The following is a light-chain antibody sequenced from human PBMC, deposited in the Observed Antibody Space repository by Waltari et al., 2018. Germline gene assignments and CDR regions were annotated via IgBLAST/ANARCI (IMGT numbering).Light chain of an antibody. J-gene: IGKJ2*01. V-gene: IGKV3-11*01. CDR1: QSVSRY. CDR2: DIS. Sequence: EIVLTQSPATLSLSPGERATLSCRASQSVSRYIAWYQQKLGQAPRLLMYDISTMATGIPARFSGSGSGTDFALTISSLEPEDFAVYYCQQRSNWPGTFGQGTKLEI. CDR3: QQRSNWPGT.